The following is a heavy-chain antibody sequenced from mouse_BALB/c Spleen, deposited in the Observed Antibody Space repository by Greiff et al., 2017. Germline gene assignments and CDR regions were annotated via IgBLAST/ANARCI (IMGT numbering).Heavy chain of an antibody. CDR3: AREGGTMTRGRGFDY. V-gene: IGHV3-6*02. CDR1: GYSITSGYY. Sequence: EVQLQQSGPGLVKPSQSLSLTCSVTGYSITSGYYWNWIRQFPGNKLEWMGYISYDGSNNYNPSLKNRISITRDTSKNQFFLKLNSVTTEDTATYYCAREGGTMTRGRGFDYWGQGTTLTVSS. J-gene: IGHJ2*01. D-gene: IGHD2-4*01. CDR2: ISYDGSN.